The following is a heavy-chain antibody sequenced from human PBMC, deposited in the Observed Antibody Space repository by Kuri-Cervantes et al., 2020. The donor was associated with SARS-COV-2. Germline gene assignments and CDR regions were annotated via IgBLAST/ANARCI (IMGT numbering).Heavy chain of an antibody. CDR1: GLTFRSYS. CDR2: ITSDSRYI. CDR3: ARAGVAGTYVGNDAFDI. D-gene: IGHD6-19*01. V-gene: IGHV3-21*01. Sequence: GESLKISCAASGLTFRSYSMNWVRQSPGKGLEWVASITSDSRYIYYAGSVKGRFTISRDNAKNSLYLQMNSLRAEDTAVYYCARAGVAGTYVGNDAFDIWGQGTMVTVSS. J-gene: IGHJ3*02.